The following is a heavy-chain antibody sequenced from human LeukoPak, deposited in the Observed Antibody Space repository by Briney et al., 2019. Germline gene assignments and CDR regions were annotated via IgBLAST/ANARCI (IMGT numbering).Heavy chain of an antibody. J-gene: IGHJ4*02. CDR1: GFTFSSYG. V-gene: IGHV3-33*01. D-gene: IGHD5-24*01. CDR2: IWYDGSNK. CDR3: ARPRYRDGYNPDY. Sequence: GGSLRLSCAASGFTFSSYGMHWVRQAPGKGLEWVAVIWYDGSNKYYADSVKGRFTISRDNPKNTLYLQINSLRAEDTAVYYCARPRYRDGYNPDYWGQGTLVTVSS.